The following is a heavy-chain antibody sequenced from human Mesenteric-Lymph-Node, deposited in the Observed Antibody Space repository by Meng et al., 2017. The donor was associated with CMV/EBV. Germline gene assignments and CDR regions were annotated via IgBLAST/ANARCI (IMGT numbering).Heavy chain of an antibody. Sequence: GEPLKISCAASGFTFSNYGMHWVRQAPGKGLEWVTFIRYDETNKYYADSVKGRFTISRDNSKNTMFLQMNSLRVEDTAVYYCAKDGGGDWWNAFHIRGQGTMVTVSS. J-gene: IGHJ3*02. CDR1: GFTFSNYG. CDR2: IRYDETNK. D-gene: IGHD2-21*01. CDR3: AKDGGGDWWNAFHI. V-gene: IGHV3-30*02.